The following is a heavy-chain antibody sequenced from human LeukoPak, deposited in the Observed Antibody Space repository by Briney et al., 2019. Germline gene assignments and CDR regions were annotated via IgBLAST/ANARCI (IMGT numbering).Heavy chain of an antibody. Sequence: SLGLFCAASGINFYDYAIHWVRQAPGKGLEWVSGICWYSGSIGYAESVKGRFPISRDNAKNSLYLQMNSLRAEDTALYYCAKDIRNYYYYGMDVWGQGTTVTVSS. CDR1: GINFYDYA. V-gene: IGHV3-9*01. J-gene: IGHJ6*02. CDR2: ICWYSGSI. CDR3: AKDIRNYYYYGMDV.